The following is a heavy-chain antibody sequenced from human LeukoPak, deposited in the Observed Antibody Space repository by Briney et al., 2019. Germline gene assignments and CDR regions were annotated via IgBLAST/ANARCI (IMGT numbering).Heavy chain of an antibody. CDR3: ARDQGGSYLSFFDY. V-gene: IGHV1-69*06. Sequence: SVKVSCKASGGTFSSYAISWVRQAPGQGLEWMGGIIPIFGTANYARKLQGRVTITADKSTRTAYMELSSLRSEDTAVYYCARDQGGSYLSFFDYWGQGTLVTVSS. J-gene: IGHJ4*02. CDR1: GGTFSSYA. D-gene: IGHD1-26*01. CDR2: IIPIFGTA.